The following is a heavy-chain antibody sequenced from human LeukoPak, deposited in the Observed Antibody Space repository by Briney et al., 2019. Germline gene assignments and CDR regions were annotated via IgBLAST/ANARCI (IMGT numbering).Heavy chain of an antibody. Sequence: PGGSLRLSCAASGFTFSSYAMHWVRQAPGKGLEWVAFISYDGSNKYYADSVKGRFTISRDNSKNTLYLQMNSLRVEDTAVYYCAREGYNGDDMLSFDYWGQGTLVTVSS. CDR3: AREGYNGDDMLSFDY. J-gene: IGHJ4*02. D-gene: IGHD5-12*01. CDR1: GFTFSSYA. V-gene: IGHV3-30-3*01. CDR2: ISYDGSNK.